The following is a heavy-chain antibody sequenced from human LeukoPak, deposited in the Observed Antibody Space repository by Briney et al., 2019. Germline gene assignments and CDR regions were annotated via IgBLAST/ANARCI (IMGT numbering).Heavy chain of an antibody. CDR1: GFTFSSYE. D-gene: IGHD5-18*01. V-gene: IGHV3-48*03. CDR3: AKASGGDTALGD. CDR2: ISSSGSTI. Sequence: GGSLRLSCAASGFTFSSYEMNWVRQAPGKGLEWVSYISSSGSTIYYADSVKGRFTISRDNAKNSLYLQMNSLRAEDTALYYCAKASGGDTALGDWGQGTLVTVSS. J-gene: IGHJ1*01.